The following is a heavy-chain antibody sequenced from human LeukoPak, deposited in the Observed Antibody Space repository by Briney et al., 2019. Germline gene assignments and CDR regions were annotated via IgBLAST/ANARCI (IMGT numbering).Heavy chain of an antibody. Sequence: PGGSLRLSCAASGFTFSNYWMTWVRQAPGKGLEWVANIKQDGSEKRYVDPVKGRFTISRDNAKNSLYLQMNSLRAEDTAVYYCARAPATNEWRCMDYWGQGTLVTVSS. CDR2: IKQDGSEK. CDR3: ARAPATNEWRCMDY. CDR1: GFTFSNYW. D-gene: IGHD2-8*02. V-gene: IGHV3-7*01. J-gene: IGHJ4*02.